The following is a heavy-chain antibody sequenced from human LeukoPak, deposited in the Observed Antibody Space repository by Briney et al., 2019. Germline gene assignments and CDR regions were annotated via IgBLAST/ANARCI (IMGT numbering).Heavy chain of an antibody. Sequence: ASVKVSCKASGYTFTGYYMHWVRQAPGQGLEWMGWINPNSGGTNYAQKFQGRVTMTRDTSISTAYMELSRLRSDDTAVYYCARDFQNEILYYYMDVWGKGTTVTVSS. CDR2: INPNSGGT. V-gene: IGHV1-2*02. D-gene: IGHD1-1*01. CDR1: GYTFTGYY. CDR3: ARDFQNEILYYYMDV. J-gene: IGHJ6*03.